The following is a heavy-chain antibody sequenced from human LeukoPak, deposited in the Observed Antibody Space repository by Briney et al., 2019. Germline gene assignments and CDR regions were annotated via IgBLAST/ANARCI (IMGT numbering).Heavy chain of an antibody. V-gene: IGHV3-30*04. D-gene: IGHD5-18*01. CDR2: ISYDGSNK. Sequence: QPGGSLRLSCAASGFTFSSYAMHWVRQAPGKGLEWVAVISYDGSNKYYADSVKGRFTISRDNSKNTLYLQMNSLRAEDTAVYYCAGGYSYGYLKQFDYWGQGTLVTVSS. J-gene: IGHJ4*02. CDR3: AGGYSYGYLKQFDY. CDR1: GFTFSSYA.